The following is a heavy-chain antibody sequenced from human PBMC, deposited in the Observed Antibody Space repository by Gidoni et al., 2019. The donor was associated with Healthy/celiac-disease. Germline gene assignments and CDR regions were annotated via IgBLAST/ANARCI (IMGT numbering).Heavy chain of an antibody. J-gene: IGHJ4*02. D-gene: IGHD3-22*01. CDR2: INHSGST. Sequence: QVQLQQWGAGLLKPSGPLSPTCAVDGGSFSGYYWSWIRQPPGKGLEWIGEINHSGSTNYNPSLKSRVTISVDTSKNQFSLKLSSVTAADTAVYYCSSFRGSSGYYYPYWGQGTLVTVSS. CDR1: GGSFSGYY. V-gene: IGHV4-34*01. CDR3: SSFRGSSGYYYPY.